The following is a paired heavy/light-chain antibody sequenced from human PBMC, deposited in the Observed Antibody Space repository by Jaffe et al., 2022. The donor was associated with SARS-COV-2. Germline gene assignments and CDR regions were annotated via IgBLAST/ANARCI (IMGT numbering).Light chain of an antibody. J-gene: IGLJ3*02. CDR1: SSDVGGYNY. V-gene: IGLV2-14*01. CDR3: GSYTSSSTWV. CDR2: DVS. Sequence: QSALTQPASVSGSPGQSITISCTGTSSDVGGYNYVSWYQQHPGKAPKLMIYDVSNRPSGVSNRFSGSKRGNTASLTISGLQAEDEADYYCGSYTSSSTWVFGGGTKLTVL.
Heavy chain of an antibody. V-gene: IGHV3-23*01. J-gene: IGHJ4*02. CDR3: AKGPPRSGWYGTFDY. Sequence: EVQLLESGGGLVQPGGSLRVSCAASGFTFSSYAMSWVRQAPGKGLEWVSDISDSGGRTDYADSVKGRFTISRDNSKNTLYLQMNSLRAEDTAVYYCAKGPPRSGWYGTFDYWGQGTLVTVSS. CDR2: ISDSGGRT. CDR1: GFTFSSYA. D-gene: IGHD6-19*01.